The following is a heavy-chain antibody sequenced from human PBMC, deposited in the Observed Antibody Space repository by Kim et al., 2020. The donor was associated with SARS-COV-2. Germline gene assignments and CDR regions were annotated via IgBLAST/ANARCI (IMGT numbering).Heavy chain of an antibody. CDR2: T. J-gene: IGHJ6*02. V-gene: IGHV1-58*01. D-gene: IGHD1-26*01. Sequence: TNNAKKIQERVTITRDVSTSTAYMELSSLRSEDTAVYYCAADQARQSGDVWGQGTTVTVSS. CDR3: AADQARQSGDV.